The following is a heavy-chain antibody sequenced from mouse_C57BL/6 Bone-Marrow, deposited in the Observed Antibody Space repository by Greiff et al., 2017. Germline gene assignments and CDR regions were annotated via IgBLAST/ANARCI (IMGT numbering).Heavy chain of an antibody. CDR3: ARNSNSSGPYAMDY. D-gene: IGHD3-2*02. Sequence: EVKVVESGGGLVQPGGSLSLSCAASGFTFTDYYMSWVRQPPGKALEWLGFIRNKANGYTTEYSASVKGRFTISRDNSQSILYLQMNALRAEDSATYYCARNSNSSGPYAMDYWGQGTSVTVSS. CDR1: GFTFTDYY. V-gene: IGHV7-3*01. CDR2: IRNKANGYTT. J-gene: IGHJ4*01.